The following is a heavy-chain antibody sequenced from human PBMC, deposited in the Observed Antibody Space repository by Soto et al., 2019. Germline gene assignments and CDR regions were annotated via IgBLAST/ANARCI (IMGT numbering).Heavy chain of an antibody. D-gene: IGHD5-12*01. CDR1: GFTFSNFA. Sequence: PGASLRLSCAASGFTFSNFAMRWVRQAPGKGLEWVSDISGSGGSTYYAESVKGRFTISRDNSKNTLFLQMNSLRVEDTAVYYCAKDIGAVGGYETFDFWGQGTMVTVSS. J-gene: IGHJ4*02. CDR3: AKDIGAVGGYETFDF. CDR2: ISGSGGST. V-gene: IGHV3-23*01.